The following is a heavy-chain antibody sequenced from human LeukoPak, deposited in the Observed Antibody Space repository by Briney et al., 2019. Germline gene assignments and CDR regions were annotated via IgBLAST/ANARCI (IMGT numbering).Heavy chain of an antibody. CDR2: IWYDGSNN. D-gene: IGHD6-19*01. CDR1: GFTFSNYA. CDR3: ARSSGWQPDFDY. J-gene: IGHJ4*02. V-gene: IGHV3-33*01. Sequence: GGSLRLSCAASGFTFSNYAMHGVRQAPGKGLEGVAVIWYDGSNNYYADSVKGRFTISRDNSKNTLYLKMNSLTAEDTAVYYCARSSGWQPDFDYWGQGTLVTVSS.